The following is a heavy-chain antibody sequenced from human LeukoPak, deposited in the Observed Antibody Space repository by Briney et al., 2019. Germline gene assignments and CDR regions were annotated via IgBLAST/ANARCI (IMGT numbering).Heavy chain of an antibody. CDR2: ISSSSSYI. V-gene: IGHV3-21*01. CDR3: ARDRIFDY. CDR1: GFTFSSYS. Sequence: GGSLRLSCAASGFTFSSYSMNWVRQAPGKGLEWVSSISSSSSYIYHADSVKGRFTISRDNAKNSLYPQMNSLRAEDTAVYYCARDRIFDYWGQGTLVTVSS. J-gene: IGHJ4*02.